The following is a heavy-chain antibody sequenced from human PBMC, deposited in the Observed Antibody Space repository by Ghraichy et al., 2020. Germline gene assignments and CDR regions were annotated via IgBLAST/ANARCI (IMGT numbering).Heavy chain of an antibody. CDR2: IKKDGSEK. J-gene: IGHJ4*02. D-gene: IGHD6-19*01. CDR3: ARDLSGGWYFDY. V-gene: IGHV3-7*01. Sequence: GGSLRLPCAASGFIFSGYWMSWVRQAPGKGPEWVANIKKDGSEKYYVDSVKGRFTISRDNAKNSLYLEMNSLRAEDTAVYYCARDLSGGWYFDYWGQGALVTVSS. CDR1: GFIFSGYW.